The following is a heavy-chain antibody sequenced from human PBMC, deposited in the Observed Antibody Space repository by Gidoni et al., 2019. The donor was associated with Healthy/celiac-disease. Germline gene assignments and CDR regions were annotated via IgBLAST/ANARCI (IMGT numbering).Heavy chain of an antibody. CDR2: IYPGDSDT. Sequence: EVHLVQSGAEVKKPGESLKISCKVSGYSFTSYWIGWVRQMPGKGLEWMGIIYPGDSDTRYSPSFQGQVTISADKSISTAYLQWSSLKASDTAMYYCARQGGGYCSGGSCYHVDYWGQGTLVTVSS. CDR1: GYSFTSYW. V-gene: IGHV5-51*01. J-gene: IGHJ4*02. CDR3: ARQGGGYCSGGSCYHVDY. D-gene: IGHD2-15*01.